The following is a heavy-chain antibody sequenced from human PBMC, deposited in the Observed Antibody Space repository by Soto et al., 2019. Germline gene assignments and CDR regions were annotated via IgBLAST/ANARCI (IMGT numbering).Heavy chain of an antibody. CDR2: IYQSGST. D-gene: IGHD3-22*01. Sequence: PSATLSFTYVVSGGSLSSSAYSWSWIRQPPGKGLEWIGFIYQSGSTYYNPSLKSRVTMSLDRPKNQFSLKLSSVTAADTAVYYCARELLFYDSDGFSWDDAFDIWGQGTMVT. CDR1: GGSLSSSAYS. J-gene: IGHJ3*02. V-gene: IGHV4-30-2*01. CDR3: ARELLFYDSDGFSWDDAFDI.